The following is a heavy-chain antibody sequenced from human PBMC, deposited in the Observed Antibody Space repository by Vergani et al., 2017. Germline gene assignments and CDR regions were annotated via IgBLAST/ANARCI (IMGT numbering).Heavy chain of an antibody. V-gene: IGHV3-23*01. Sequence: EVQLLESGGGLVQPRGSLRLSYAASGFTFSSYAMSWVRQAPGKGLEWVSAISGSGGSTYYADSVKGRFTISRDNSKNTLYLQMNSLRAEDTAVYYCYYYYYMDVWGKGTTVTVSS. J-gene: IGHJ6*03. CDR3: YYYYYMDV. CDR2: ISGSGGST. CDR1: GFTFSSYA.